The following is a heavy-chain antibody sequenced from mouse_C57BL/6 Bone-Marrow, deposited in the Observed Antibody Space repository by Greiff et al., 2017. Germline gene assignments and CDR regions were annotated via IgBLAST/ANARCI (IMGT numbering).Heavy chain of an antibody. V-gene: IGHV1-15*01. J-gene: IGHJ1*03. CDR3: TRGGDYWYFDV. Sequence: VQLQQSGAELVRPGASVTLSCKASGYTFSDYEMHWVKQTPVHGLEWIGAIDPETGGTAYNQKFKGKAILTADKSSSTAYMELRSLTSEDSAVYYCTRGGDYWYFDVWGTETTVTVSS. CDR2: IDPETGGT. CDR1: GYTFSDYE.